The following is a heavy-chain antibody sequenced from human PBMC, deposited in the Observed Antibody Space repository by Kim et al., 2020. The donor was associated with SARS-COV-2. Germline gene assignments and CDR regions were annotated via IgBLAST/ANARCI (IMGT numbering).Heavy chain of an antibody. CDR3: ARGFGITMID. D-gene: IGHD3-22*01. CDR2: ISYDGSNK. V-gene: IGHV3-30-3*01. CDR1: GFTFSSYA. Sequence: GGSLRLSCAASGFTFSSYAMHWVRQAPGKGLEWVAVISYDGSNKYYADSVKGRFTISRDNSKNTLYLQMNSLRAEDTAVYYCARGFGITMIDWGQGTLVTVSS. J-gene: IGHJ4*02.